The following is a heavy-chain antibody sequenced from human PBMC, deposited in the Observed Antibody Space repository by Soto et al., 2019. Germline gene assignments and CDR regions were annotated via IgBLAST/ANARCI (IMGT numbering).Heavy chain of an antibody. CDR2: ITGSGGST. Sequence: EVQLLESGGGLVQPGGSLRLSCVASGFTLSTYAMSWVRQAPGKGLEWVSSITGSGGSTYYADSVKGRFTISRDNSKSRVSLHMNGMRAEDTAVYCCVKHGGNLAGAFDIWGQGTLVTVSS. CDR3: VKHGGNLAGAFDI. V-gene: IGHV3-23*01. CDR1: GFTLSTYA. J-gene: IGHJ3*02. D-gene: IGHD6-19*01.